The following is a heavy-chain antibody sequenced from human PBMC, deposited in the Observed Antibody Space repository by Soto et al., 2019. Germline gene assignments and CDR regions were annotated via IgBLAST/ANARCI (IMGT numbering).Heavy chain of an antibody. D-gene: IGHD6-13*01. J-gene: IGHJ4*02. V-gene: IGHV1-24*01. Sequence: ASVKVSCKVSGYTLTELSMHWVRQAPGKGLEWMGGFDPEDGETIYAQKFQGRVTMTEDTSTDTAYMELSSLRSEDTAVYYCATSSSSSWYSPLDYRGQGTLVTVSS. CDR1: GYTLTELS. CDR3: ATSSSSSWYSPLDY. CDR2: FDPEDGET.